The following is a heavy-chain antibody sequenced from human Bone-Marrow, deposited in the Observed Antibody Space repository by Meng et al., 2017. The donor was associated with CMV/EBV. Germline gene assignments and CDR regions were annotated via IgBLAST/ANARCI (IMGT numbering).Heavy chain of an antibody. V-gene: IGHV4-61*01. CDR1: GGSVSSGSYY. CDR3: ARAWYYDFWSGRHWFDP. D-gene: IGHD3-3*01. CDR2: IYYSGST. J-gene: IGHJ5*02. Sequence: SETLSLTCTVSGGSVSSGSYYWSWIRQPPGKGLEWIGYIYYSGSTNYNPSLKSRVTISVDTSKNQFSLKLSSVTAADTAVYYCARAWYYDFWSGRHWFDPWGQGTLVTVSS.